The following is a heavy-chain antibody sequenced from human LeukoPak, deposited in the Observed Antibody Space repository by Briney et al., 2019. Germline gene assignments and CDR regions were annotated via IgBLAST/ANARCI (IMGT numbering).Heavy chain of an antibody. D-gene: IGHD6-13*01. J-gene: IGHJ4*02. Sequence: GGSLRLSCAASGFTFSNFAMTWVRQAPGKGLEWVSSIIGSSSTYYSDSLKGGFTISTDNTKNSLYLQMNSLRAEDTAVYYCARIGAGSSRDYWGQGTLVTVSS. CDR1: GFTFSNFA. V-gene: IGHV3-21*01. CDR3: ARIGAGSSRDY. CDR2: IIGSSST.